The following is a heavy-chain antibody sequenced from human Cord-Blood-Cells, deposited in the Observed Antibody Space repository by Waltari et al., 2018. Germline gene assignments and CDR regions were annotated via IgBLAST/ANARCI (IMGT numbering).Heavy chain of an antibody. J-gene: IGHJ3*02. V-gene: IGHV4-34*01. CDR1: RGSFSGYY. CDR3: ARGDYYDSSGYYSAFDI. D-gene: IGHD3-22*01. CDR2: INHSGST. Sequence: QVQLQQWGAGLLKPSETLSLTCAVYRGSFSGYYCIWIRQPPGKGLEWIGEINHSGSTNYNPSLKSRVTISVDTSKNQFSLKLSSVTAADTAVYYCARGDYYDSSGYYSAFDIWGQGTMVTVSS.